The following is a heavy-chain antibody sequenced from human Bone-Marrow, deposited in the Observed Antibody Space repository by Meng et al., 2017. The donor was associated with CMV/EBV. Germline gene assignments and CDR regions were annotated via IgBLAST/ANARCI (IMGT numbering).Heavy chain of an antibody. CDR3: ASSYSNYGYYYYGMDV. CDR1: GFTVSSNY. CDR2: IYSGGST. J-gene: IGHJ6*02. D-gene: IGHD4-11*01. Sequence: GESLKISCAASGFTVSSNYMSWVRQAPGKGLEWVSVIYSGGSTYYADSVKGRFTISRDNSKNTLYLQMNSLRAEDTAVYYCASSYSNYGYYYYGMDVWGQGTTVSVS. V-gene: IGHV3-53*01.